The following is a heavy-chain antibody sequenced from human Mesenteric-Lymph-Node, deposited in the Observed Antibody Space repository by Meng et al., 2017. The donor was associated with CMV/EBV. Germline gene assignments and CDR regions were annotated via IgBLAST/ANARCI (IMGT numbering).Heavy chain of an antibody. Sequence: GESLKTPCAAPGFIVSSNYMSWVRQAPGKGLEWVSVIYSSSNTFYADSVKRRFTISRDNSKNTLHLQMNSLRVEDTAVYYCARGAGDQYYYAMDVWGQGTTVTVSS. V-gene: IGHV3-53*01. J-gene: IGHJ6*02. CDR3: ARGAGDQYYYAMDV. CDR1: GFIVSSNY. D-gene: IGHD4-17*01. CDR2: IYSSSNT.